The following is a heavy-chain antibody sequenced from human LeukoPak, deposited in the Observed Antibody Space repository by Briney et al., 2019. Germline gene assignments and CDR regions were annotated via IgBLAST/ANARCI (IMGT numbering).Heavy chain of an antibody. V-gene: IGHV4-61*01. CDR1: GGSDSRGSYY. Sequence: SSETLSLTCTVSGGSDSRGSYYWSWIRNPPGRGLEWIGYIYYSGSTNYNPSLKSRVTISVDTSKNQFSLKLSSVTAADTAVYYCARDEMVAGQHYGMDVWGQGTTVTVSS. J-gene: IGHJ6*02. CDR2: IYYSGST. CDR3: ARDEMVAGQHYGMDV. D-gene: IGHD6-19*01.